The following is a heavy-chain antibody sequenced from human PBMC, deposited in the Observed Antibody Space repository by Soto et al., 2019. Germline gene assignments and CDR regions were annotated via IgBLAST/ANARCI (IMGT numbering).Heavy chain of an antibody. CDR3: ATIVRLLEGLPKNYFDY. CDR2: IYYSGST. V-gene: IGHV4-39*01. Sequence: SETLSLTCTVSGGSISSSSYYWGWIRQPPGKGLEWIGSIYYSGSTYYNPSLKSRVTISVDTSKNQFSLKLSSVTAADTAVYYCATIVRLLEGLPKNYFDYWGQGTLVTVSS. CDR1: GGSISSSSYY. D-gene: IGHD3-3*01. J-gene: IGHJ4*02.